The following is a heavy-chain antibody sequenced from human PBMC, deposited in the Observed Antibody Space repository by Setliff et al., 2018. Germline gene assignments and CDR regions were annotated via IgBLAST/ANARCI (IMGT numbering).Heavy chain of an antibody. Sequence: GESLKISCAASGFTFSNYWMSWVRKAPGKGLEWVANIKQDGSEKYYVDSVKGRFTTSRDNAKNSLSLQMNSLRAEDTAVYYCARGDYYDSSGYFTDAFDIWGQGTMVTVSS. CDR2: IKQDGSEK. J-gene: IGHJ3*02. CDR3: ARGDYYDSSGYFTDAFDI. V-gene: IGHV3-7*01. D-gene: IGHD3-22*01. CDR1: GFTFSNYW.